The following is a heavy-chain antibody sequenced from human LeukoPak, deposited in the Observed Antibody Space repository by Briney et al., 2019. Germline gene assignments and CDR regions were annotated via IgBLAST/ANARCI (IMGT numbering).Heavy chain of an antibody. CDR2: INHSGST. Sequence: SETLSLTCAVYGGSFSGYYWSWIRQPPGKGLEWIGEINHSGSTNYNPSLKSRVTISVDTSKNQFSLKLSSVTAADTAVYYCARTYYYGSGSYYYWGSFDYWGQGTLVTVSS. J-gene: IGHJ4*02. V-gene: IGHV4-34*01. CDR3: ARTYYYGSGSYYYWGSFDY. CDR1: GGSFSGYY. D-gene: IGHD3-10*01.